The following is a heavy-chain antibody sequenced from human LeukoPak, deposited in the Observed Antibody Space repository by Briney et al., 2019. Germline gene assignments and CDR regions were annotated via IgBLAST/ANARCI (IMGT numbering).Heavy chain of an antibody. CDR2: ISYDGSNK. J-gene: IGHJ6*02. Sequence: GGSLRLSCAASGFTFSSYAMHWVRQAPGKGLEWVAVISYDGSNKYYADSVKGRFTISRDNSKNTLYLQMNSLRAEDTAVYYCARDGNIVVVPAAIHYYNGMDVWGQGTTVTVSS. CDR3: ARDGNIVVVPAAIHYYNGMDV. CDR1: GFTFSSYA. V-gene: IGHV3-30-3*01. D-gene: IGHD2-2*01.